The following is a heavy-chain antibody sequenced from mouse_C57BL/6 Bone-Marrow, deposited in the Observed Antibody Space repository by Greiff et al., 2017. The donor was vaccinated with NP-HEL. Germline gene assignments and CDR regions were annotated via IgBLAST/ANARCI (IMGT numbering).Heavy chain of an antibody. Sequence: EVQGVESGGGLVKPGGSLKLSCAASGFTFSSYAMSWVRQTPEKRLEWVATISDGGSYTYYPDNVKGRFTISRDNAKNNLYLQMSHLKSEDTAMYYCARGSNYAAYWGQGTLVTVSA. V-gene: IGHV5-4*01. CDR1: GFTFSSYA. D-gene: IGHD2-5*01. J-gene: IGHJ3*01. CDR2: ISDGGSYT. CDR3: ARGSNYAAY.